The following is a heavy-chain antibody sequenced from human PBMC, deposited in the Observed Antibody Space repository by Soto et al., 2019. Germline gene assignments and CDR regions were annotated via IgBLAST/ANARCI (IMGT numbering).Heavy chain of an antibody. CDR3: AKDRYCSSTSCYIDFDY. Sequence: EVQLLESGGGLVQPGGSLRLSCAASGFTFSSYAMSWVRQAPGKWLEWVSAISGSGGSTYYADSVTGRFTISRDNSKNTLYLQMNSLRAEDTAVYYCAKDRYCSSTSCYIDFDYWGQGTLVTVSS. CDR1: GFTFSSYA. D-gene: IGHD2-2*02. CDR2: ISGSGGST. V-gene: IGHV3-23*01. J-gene: IGHJ4*02.